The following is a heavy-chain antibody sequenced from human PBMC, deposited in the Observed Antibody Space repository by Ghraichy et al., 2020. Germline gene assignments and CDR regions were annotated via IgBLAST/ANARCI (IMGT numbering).Heavy chain of an antibody. CDR1: GFSFSSHD. Sequence: GGSLRLSCVASGFSFSSHDMHWVRQVPGKGLEWVSTIGIGGDTYYPASVKGRFTISRENAKNSLYLQMNSVTAGDTAVYYCARWDSRNYLHVFDMWGQGTMVTVSS. J-gene: IGHJ3*02. V-gene: IGHV3-13*01. CDR3: ARWDSRNYLHVFDM. CDR2: IGIGGDT. D-gene: IGHD3-22*01.